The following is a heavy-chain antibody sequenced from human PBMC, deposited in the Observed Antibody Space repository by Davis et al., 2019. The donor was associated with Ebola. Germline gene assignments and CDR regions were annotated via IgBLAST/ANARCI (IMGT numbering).Heavy chain of an antibody. Sequence: SVKVSCKTSGYSFVSYAISWVRQAPGQGLEWMGRIIPILGIANYAQKFQGRVTITADKSTSTAYMELRSLRSDDTAVYYCATIGYYYDSSGYSYYYYGMDVWGQGTTVTVSS. V-gene: IGHV1-69*04. D-gene: IGHD3-22*01. CDR3: ATIGYYYDSSGYSYYYYGMDV. J-gene: IGHJ6*02. CDR2: IIPILGIA. CDR1: GYSFVSYA.